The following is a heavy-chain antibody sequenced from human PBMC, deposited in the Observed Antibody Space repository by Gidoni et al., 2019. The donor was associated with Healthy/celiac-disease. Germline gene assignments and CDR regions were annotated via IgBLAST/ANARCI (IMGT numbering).Heavy chain of an antibody. V-gene: IGHV4-31*03. CDR1: GGPISSGGYY. D-gene: IGHD2-21*02. CDR2: SYYIGSN. CDR3: ARGGVTASLPGY. J-gene: IGHJ4*02. Sequence: QVQLQESGPGLVKPSQTLSLTCTVPGGPISSGGYYWSWIRQHPGKGLEWIGYSYYIGSNYYNPSLKSRVTISVDTSKNQFSLKLSSVTAADTAVYYCARGGVTASLPGYWGQGTLVTVSS.